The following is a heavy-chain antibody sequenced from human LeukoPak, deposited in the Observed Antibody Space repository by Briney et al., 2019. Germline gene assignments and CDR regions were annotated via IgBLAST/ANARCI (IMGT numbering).Heavy chain of an antibody. CDR1: GYTFTSNY. Sequence: ASVKVSCKASGYTFTSNYMHWVRQAPGKGLEWMEIINPSGGSTSYAQKFQGRVTMTRDTSTSTVYMELSSLRSEDTAVYYCASSSSTSCYACGDFDYWGQGTLVTVSS. CDR2: INPSGGST. D-gene: IGHD2-2*01. V-gene: IGHV1-46*01. CDR3: ASSSSTSCYACGDFDY. J-gene: IGHJ4*02.